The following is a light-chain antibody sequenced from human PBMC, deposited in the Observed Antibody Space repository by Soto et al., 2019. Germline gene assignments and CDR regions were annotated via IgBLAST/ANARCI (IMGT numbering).Light chain of an antibody. CDR1: QSISSY. J-gene: IGKJ4*01. V-gene: IGKV1-39*01. CDR2: AAS. Sequence: DIEMTQSPSSLSASVGDRVTITCRASQSISSYLNWYQQKPGKVPKLLIYAASSLQSGVPPRFSGRGSGTDFTLTISSLQPEDFATYYCQQSYGTPLTFGGGTKVEIK. CDR3: QQSYGTPLT.